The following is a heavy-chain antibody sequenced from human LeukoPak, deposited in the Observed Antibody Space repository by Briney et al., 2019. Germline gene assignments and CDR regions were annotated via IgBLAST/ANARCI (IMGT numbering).Heavy chain of an antibody. CDR1: GFTFSSFA. Sequence: PGGSLRLSCAASGFTFSSFAMSWVRQAPGKGLEWVSAIGGSGGSTNYADSVKGRFTISRDNSKNMLYLQMNSLRAEDTAVYYCAKHKENYGDSCLDDSWGQGTLVTVSS. D-gene: IGHD4-17*01. CDR3: AKHKENYGDSCLDDS. V-gene: IGHV3-23*01. CDR2: IGGSGGST. J-gene: IGHJ5*01.